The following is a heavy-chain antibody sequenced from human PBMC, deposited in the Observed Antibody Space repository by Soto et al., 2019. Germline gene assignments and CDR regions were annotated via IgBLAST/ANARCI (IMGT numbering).Heavy chain of an antibody. V-gene: IGHV1-69*02. Sequence: QVQLVQSGAEVKKPGSSVKVSCKASGGTFSSYTISWVRQAPGQGLEWMGRIIHILGIANYAQKFQGRVTITADKPTSTAYMELSSLRSEDTAVYYCARGHIVATAALDYWGQGTLVTVSS. CDR3: ARGHIVATAALDY. CDR1: GGTFSSYT. CDR2: IIHILGIA. D-gene: IGHD5-12*01. J-gene: IGHJ4*02.